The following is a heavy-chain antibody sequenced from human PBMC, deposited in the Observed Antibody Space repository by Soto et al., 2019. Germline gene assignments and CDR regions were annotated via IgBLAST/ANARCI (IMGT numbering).Heavy chain of an antibody. J-gene: IGHJ3*02. D-gene: IGHD2-2*01. Sequence: QGLEWMGIINPSGGSTSYAQKFQGRVTMTRDTSTSTVYMELSSLRSEDTAVYYCARDPIDCSSTSCYGVRAFDIWGQGTMVTVSS. CDR3: ARDPIDCSSTSCYGVRAFDI. CDR2: INPSGGST. V-gene: IGHV1-46*03.